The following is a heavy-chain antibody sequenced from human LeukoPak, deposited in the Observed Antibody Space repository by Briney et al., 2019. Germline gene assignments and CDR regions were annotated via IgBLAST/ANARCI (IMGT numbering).Heavy chain of an antibody. V-gene: IGHV3-30-3*01. J-gene: IGHJ4*02. CDR2: ISYDGSNK. D-gene: IGHD1-26*01. CDR3: ARAYSGSYDYFDY. Sequence: HPGRSLRLSCAASGFTFSSYAMHWVRQAPGKGLERVAVISYDGSNKYYADSVKGRFTISRDNSKNTLYLQMNSLRAEDTAVYYCARAYSGSYDYFDYWGQGTLVTVSS. CDR1: GFTFSSYA.